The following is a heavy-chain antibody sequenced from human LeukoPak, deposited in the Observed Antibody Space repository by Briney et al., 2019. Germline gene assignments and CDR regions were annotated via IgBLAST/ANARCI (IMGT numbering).Heavy chain of an antibody. Sequence: GRSLRLSCTASGFTFRNYVMHWVPPAPGKGVEWVAVISYDGSNEYYADSVKGRFTISRDNSKNTLFLQMNSLRPEDTAVYHCAKVALFSGYYPPFDYWGQGTLVTVSS. D-gene: IGHD3-22*01. CDR1: GFTFRNYV. CDR3: AKVALFSGYYPPFDY. J-gene: IGHJ4*02. V-gene: IGHV3-30*18. CDR2: ISYDGSNE.